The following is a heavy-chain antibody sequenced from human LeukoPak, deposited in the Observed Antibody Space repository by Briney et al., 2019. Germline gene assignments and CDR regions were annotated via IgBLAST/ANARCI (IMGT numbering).Heavy chain of an antibody. CDR3: ARYQNFSRRSGWFDP. V-gene: IGHV4-39*07. J-gene: IGHJ5*02. D-gene: IGHD1-14*01. CDR1: GASISSPSHY. CDR2: ISNSGST. Sequence: PSETLSLTCSISGASISSPSHYWAWIRRPPGKGLEWIASISNSGSTFYSPSLSSRATTSLDTSKNQFSLNLKSLTAADTAVYYCARYQNFSRRSGWFDPWGQGTLVTVSS.